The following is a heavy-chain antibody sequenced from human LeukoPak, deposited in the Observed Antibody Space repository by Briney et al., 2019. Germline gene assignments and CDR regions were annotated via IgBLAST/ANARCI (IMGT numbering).Heavy chain of an antibody. Sequence: SETLSLTCIVSGGSIGSYYWSWIRQPPGKGLEWIGYIDYSGRTNYNPSLKSRVTISVDTSKNQFSLNLRSVTAADTAVYYCGRHQTMYYGMDVWGQGTAVTVSS. D-gene: IGHD4/OR15-4a*01. CDR1: GGSIGSYY. CDR3: GRHQTMYYGMDV. J-gene: IGHJ6*02. V-gene: IGHV4-59*01. CDR2: IDYSGRT.